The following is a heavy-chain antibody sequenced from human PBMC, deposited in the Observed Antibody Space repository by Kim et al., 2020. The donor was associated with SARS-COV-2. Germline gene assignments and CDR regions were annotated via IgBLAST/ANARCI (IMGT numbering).Heavy chain of an antibody. CDR3: ARGRGVAAAAPYNWFDP. V-gene: IGHV3-13*01. J-gene: IGHJ5*02. CDR2: IGTAGDT. CDR1: GFTFSSYD. Sequence: GGSLRLSCAASGFTFSSYDMHWVRQATGKGLEWVSAIGTAGDTYYPGSVKGRFTISRENAKNSLYLQMNSLRAGDTAVYYCARGRGVAAAAPYNWFDPWGQGTLVTVSS. D-gene: IGHD6-13*01.